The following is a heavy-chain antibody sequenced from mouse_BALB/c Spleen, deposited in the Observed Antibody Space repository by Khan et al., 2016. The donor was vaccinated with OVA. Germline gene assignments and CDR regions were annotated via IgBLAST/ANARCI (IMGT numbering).Heavy chain of an antibody. J-gene: IGHJ3*01. CDR2: ISYSGGT. V-gene: IGHV3-2*02. CDR1: GYSITSDYA. Sequence: EVELVESGPGLVKPSQSLSLTCTVTGYSITSDYAWNWIRQFPGNKLEWMGYISYSGGTSYNPSLKSRISITRDTSKNQFFLQLNSVTTEDTATYHCARSPPVGDLWFAYWGQGTLVTVSA. CDR3: ARSPPVGDLWFAY. D-gene: IGHD3-3*01.